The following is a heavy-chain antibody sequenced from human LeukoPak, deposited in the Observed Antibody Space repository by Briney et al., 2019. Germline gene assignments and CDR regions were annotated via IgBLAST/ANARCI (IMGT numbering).Heavy chain of an antibody. CDR2: TNPDTGDT. CDR3: AREAFRGSGSFNWFSP. Sequence: ASVRVSCTASGYTFTEYYIHWVRQAPGQGLEWMGWTNPDTGDTDYAQNFQGRVTMTRDSSISTAYMELTRLTSDDTGVYYCAREAFRGSGSFNWFSPWGQGTLVTVSS. CDR1: GYTFTEYY. J-gene: IGHJ5*02. V-gene: IGHV1-2*02. D-gene: IGHD3-10*01.